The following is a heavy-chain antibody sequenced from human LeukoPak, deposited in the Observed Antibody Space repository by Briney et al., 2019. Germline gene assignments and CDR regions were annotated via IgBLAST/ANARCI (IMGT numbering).Heavy chain of an antibody. CDR1: GGSISGYY. J-gene: IGHJ6*02. Sequence: SETPSLTCTVSGGSISGYYWSWIRQPPGKGLEWIGYIYYSGSTNYNPSLKSRVTISVDTSKNQFSLKLSSVTAADTAVYYCARMIVVVPAAILPSYYYYGMDVWGQGTTVTVSS. CDR3: ARMIVVVPAAILPSYYYYGMDV. CDR2: IYYSGST. V-gene: IGHV4-59*01. D-gene: IGHD2-2*02.